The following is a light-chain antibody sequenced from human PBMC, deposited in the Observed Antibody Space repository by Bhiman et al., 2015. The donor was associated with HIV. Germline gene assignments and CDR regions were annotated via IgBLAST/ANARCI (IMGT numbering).Light chain of an antibody. CDR2: ENT. J-gene: IGLJ2*01. V-gene: IGLV1-51*02. CDR3: SSYTSSNTPLHVL. Sequence: QSVLTQPPSVSAAPGQKVTISCSGSSSNIGNNYVSWYQQLPGTAPKLLIYENTKRPSGIPDRFSGSKSGNTASLTISGLQAEDEADYYCSSYTSSNTPLHVLFGGGTKLTVL. CDR1: SSNIGNNY.